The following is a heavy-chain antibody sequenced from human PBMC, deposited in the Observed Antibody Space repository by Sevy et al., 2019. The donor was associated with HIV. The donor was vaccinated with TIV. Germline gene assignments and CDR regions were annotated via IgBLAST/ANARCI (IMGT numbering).Heavy chain of an antibody. CDR3: ARRYFDL. CDR2: IRQDGNEI. J-gene: IGHJ4*02. V-gene: IGHV3-7*03. Sequence: GGSLRLSCDASGFTFDMYWMQWVRQAPGKGLEWVANIRQDGNEIYYAAAVRGRFTISRDNAKGSLYLQMNNLRVEDTATYYCARRYFDLWGQGTLVTVSS. CDR1: GFTFDMYW.